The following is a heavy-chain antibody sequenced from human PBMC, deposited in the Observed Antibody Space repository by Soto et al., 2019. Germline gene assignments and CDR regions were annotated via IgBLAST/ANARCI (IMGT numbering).Heavy chain of an antibody. CDR2: IWFDGSYE. V-gene: IGHV3-33*01. CDR3: ARGTGSGSFLIDY. J-gene: IGHJ4*02. D-gene: IGHD3-10*01. CDR1: GFIFSNYA. Sequence: QVQLVESGGGVVQPGRSLRLSCEASGFIFSNYAMHWVRQAPGQGLEWVALIWFDGSYENYAESVKGRFTISRDNSKNTLYFQMNSLRVDDTAVYFCARGTGSGSFLIDYWGQGTLVTVSS.